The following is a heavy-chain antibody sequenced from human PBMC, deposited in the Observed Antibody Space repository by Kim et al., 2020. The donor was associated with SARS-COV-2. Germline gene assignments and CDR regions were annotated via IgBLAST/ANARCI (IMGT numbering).Heavy chain of an antibody. V-gene: IGHV5-51*01. CDR3: ATGAGTYNGAFDI. D-gene: IGHD3-10*01. J-gene: IGHJ3*02. Sequence: GESLKISCKGSGYRFISYWIGWVRQMPGKGLEWMGIIYPGDSHTRYSPSFQGQVTISADTSINTAYLQWSSLKASDTAMYYCATGAGTYNGAFDIWGQGTMVSVSS. CDR2: IYPGDSHT. CDR1: GYRFISYW.